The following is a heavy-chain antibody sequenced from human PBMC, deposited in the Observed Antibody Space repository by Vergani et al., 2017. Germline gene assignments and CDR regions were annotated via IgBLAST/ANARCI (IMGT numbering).Heavy chain of an antibody. CDR3: ARRKSVPYYYGSGSYTDAFDI. V-gene: IGHV4-61*02. J-gene: IGHJ3*02. Sequence: QVQLQESGPGLVKPSQTLSLTCTVSGASINNDFYYWHWIRQPAGKGLEWIGRIYVSGITDYNSSLQSRVSMSVDTSKNQFSLTLTSVTAADTAVYYCARRKSVPYYYGSGSYTDAFDIWGQGTMVTVSS. D-gene: IGHD3-10*01. CDR1: GASINNDFYY. CDR2: IYVSGIT.